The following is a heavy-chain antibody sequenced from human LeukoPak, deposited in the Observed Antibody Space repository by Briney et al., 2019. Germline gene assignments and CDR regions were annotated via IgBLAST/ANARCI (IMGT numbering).Heavy chain of an antibody. J-gene: IGHJ4*02. D-gene: IGHD3-22*01. V-gene: IGHV1-69*05. Sequence: ASVKVSCKASGGTFSSYAISWVRQAPGQGLEWTGGIIPIFGTANYAQKFQGGVTITTDESTSTGYTELSSVRSEDTAVYYCAREVPSSGYSKDYWGQGTLVTVSS. CDR1: GGTFSSYA. CDR3: AREVPSSGYSKDY. CDR2: IIPIFGTA.